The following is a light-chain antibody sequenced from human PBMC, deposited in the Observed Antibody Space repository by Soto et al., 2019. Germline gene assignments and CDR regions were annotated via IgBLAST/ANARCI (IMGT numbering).Light chain of an antibody. Sequence: QSALTQPPSASGSPGQSVTISCTGTRSDIGGYHYVSWYQQHPGKAPKVLIYEVNKRSSGVPDRFSGSKSGNTASLTVSGLRAEDEAEYYCSSYAGNNNFVFGTGTKLTVL. V-gene: IGLV2-8*01. CDR3: SSYAGNNNFV. CDR2: EVN. J-gene: IGLJ1*01. CDR1: RSDIGGYHY.